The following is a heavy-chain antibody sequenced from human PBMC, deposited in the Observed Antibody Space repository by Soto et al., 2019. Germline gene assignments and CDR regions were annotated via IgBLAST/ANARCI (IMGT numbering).Heavy chain of an antibody. J-gene: IGHJ6*02. V-gene: IGHV1-2*02. CDR3: ARSDRGGGVSAVRAENYGMDV. CDR2: INPNSGGT. CDR1: GYTFTGYY. D-gene: IGHD3-10*01. Sequence: GASVKVSCKASGYTFTGYYMHWVRQAPGQGLEWMGWINPNSGGTNYAQKFQGRVTMTRDTSISTAYMELSRLRSDDTAVYYCARSDRGGGVSAVRAENYGMDVWGQGTTVTVSS.